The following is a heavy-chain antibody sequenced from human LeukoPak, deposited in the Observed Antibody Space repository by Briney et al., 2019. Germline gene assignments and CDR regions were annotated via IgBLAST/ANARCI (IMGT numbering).Heavy chain of an antibody. CDR2: INRDGSSI. V-gene: IGHV3-74*01. CDR3: AREIAAAGTD. D-gene: IGHD6-13*01. CDR1: GFTFSSSW. J-gene: IGHJ4*02. Sequence: GGSLRLSCAASGFTFSSSWMHWVRQAPGKGLGWVSRINRDGSSISYADSVKGRFTISRDNAKNTLYLQMNSLRAEDTAVYYCAREIAAAGTDWGQGTLVTVSS.